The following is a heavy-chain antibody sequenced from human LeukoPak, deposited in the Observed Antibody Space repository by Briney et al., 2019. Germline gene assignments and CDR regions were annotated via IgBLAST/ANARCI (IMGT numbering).Heavy chain of an antibody. V-gene: IGHV3-11*01. CDR3: ARDRGTDLLWFGELLPTHNWFDP. J-gene: IGHJ5*02. D-gene: IGHD3-10*01. CDR1: GFTFSDYY. CDR2: ISSSGSTI. Sequence: GGSLRLSCAASGFTFSDYYMSWIRQAPGKGLEWVSYISSSGSTIYYADSVKGRFTISRDNAKNSLYLQTNSLRAEDTAVYYCARDRGTDLLWFGELLPTHNWFDPWGQGTLVTVSS.